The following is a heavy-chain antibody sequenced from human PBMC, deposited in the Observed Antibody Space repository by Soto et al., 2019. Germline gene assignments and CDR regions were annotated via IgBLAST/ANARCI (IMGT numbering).Heavy chain of an antibody. J-gene: IGHJ3*02. CDR2: IIPILGIA. CDR3: ASDCSSPPGDDAFDI. V-gene: IGHV1-69*02. Sequence: SVKVSCKASGGTFSSYTISWVRQAPGQGLEWIGRIIPILGIANYAQKFQGRVTITADKSTSTAYMELSSLRSEDTAVYYCASDCSSPPGDDAFDIWGQGTMVTLSS. CDR1: GGTFSSYT. D-gene: IGHD2-15*01.